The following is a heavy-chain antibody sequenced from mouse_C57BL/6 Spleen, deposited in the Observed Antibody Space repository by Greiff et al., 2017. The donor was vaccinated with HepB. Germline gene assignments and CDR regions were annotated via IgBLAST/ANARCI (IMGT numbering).Heavy chain of an antibody. CDR2: INPSNGGT. Sequence: VQLQESGTELVKPGASVKLSCKASGYTFTSYWMHWVKQRPGQGLEWIGNINPSNGGTNYNEKFKSKATLTVDKSSSTAYMQLSSLTSEDSAVYYCARGGSSSGFDYWGQGTTLTVSS. D-gene: IGHD1-1*01. J-gene: IGHJ2*01. CDR3: ARGGSSSGFDY. CDR1: GYTFTSYW. V-gene: IGHV1-53*01.